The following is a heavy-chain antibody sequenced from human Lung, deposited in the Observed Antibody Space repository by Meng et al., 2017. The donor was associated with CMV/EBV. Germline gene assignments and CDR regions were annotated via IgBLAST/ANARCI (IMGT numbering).Heavy chain of an antibody. J-gene: IGHJ5*02. Sequence: GEXXKISCAASGFTFSSYAMSWVRQAPGKGLEWVSAISGSGGSTYYADSVKGRFTISRDNSKNTLYLQMNSLRAEDTAVYYCAKDQSRWYGTGNDNLFDPWGQGXLVTVSS. D-gene: IGHD6-13*01. CDR2: ISGSGGST. CDR3: AKDQSRWYGTGNDNLFDP. V-gene: IGHV3-23*01. CDR1: GFTFSSYA.